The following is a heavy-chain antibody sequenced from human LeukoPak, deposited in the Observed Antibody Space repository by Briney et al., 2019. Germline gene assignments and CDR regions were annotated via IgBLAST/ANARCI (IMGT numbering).Heavy chain of an antibody. D-gene: IGHD6-19*01. CDR3: ASQTSSSGWWGYNWFDP. Sequence: GGSLRLSCAASGFTFSSYEMNWVRQAPGKGLEWVANIKQDGSEKYSVDSVKGRFTISRDNAKNSLYLQMNSLRAEDTAVYYCASQTSSSGWWGYNWFDPWGQGTLVTVSS. V-gene: IGHV3-7*01. CDR1: GFTFSSYE. CDR2: IKQDGSEK. J-gene: IGHJ5*02.